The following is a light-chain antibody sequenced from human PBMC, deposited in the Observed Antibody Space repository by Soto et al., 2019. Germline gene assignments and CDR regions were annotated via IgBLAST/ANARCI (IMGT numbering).Light chain of an antibody. CDR1: SSDGGGYNY. Sequence: QSVLTQPASVSGSHGQSITISCTGTSSDGGGYNYVSWYQQHPGKAPKFMIYDVSNRPSGVSNRFSGSKSGNTASLTISGLQAEDEADYYCSSYTTSNTRQIVFGTGTKVT. CDR3: SSYTTSNTRQIV. J-gene: IGLJ1*01. CDR2: DVS. V-gene: IGLV2-14*01.